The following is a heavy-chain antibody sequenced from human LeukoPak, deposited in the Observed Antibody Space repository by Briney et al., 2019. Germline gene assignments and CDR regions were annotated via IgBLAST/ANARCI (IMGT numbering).Heavy chain of an antibody. D-gene: IGHD1-26*01. CDR1: GFTFSNYW. J-gene: IGHJ4*02. Sequence: GGSLRLSCAASGFTFSNYWMSWVRQAPEKGLEWVANIKPDGSETYSVDSVKGRFTISRDNAKNTLYLQMNSLRAEDTAVYYCGRDLGGRSGYWGQGTLVTVSS. CDR2: IKPDGSET. CDR3: GRDLGGRSGY. V-gene: IGHV3-7*03.